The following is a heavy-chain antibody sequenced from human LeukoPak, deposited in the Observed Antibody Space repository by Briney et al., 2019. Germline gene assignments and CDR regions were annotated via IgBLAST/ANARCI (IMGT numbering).Heavy chain of an antibody. V-gene: IGHV3-49*03. CDR2: IRSKTFGGTP. J-gene: IGHJ4*02. CDR1: GFNFADYA. CDR3: TRINGFSVGVDY. Sequence: QSGGSLRLSCTTSGFNFADYAMGWFRQAPGKGLEWVGFIRSKTFGGTPDYAASVKGRFTISRDDSKSIAYLQMNSLKTGDTALYYCTRINGFSVGVDYWGQGAWVTVSS. D-gene: IGHD1-26*01.